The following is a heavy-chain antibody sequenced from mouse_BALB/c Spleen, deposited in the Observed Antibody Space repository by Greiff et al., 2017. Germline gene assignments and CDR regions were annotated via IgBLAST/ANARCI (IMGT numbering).Heavy chain of an antibody. J-gene: IGHJ4*01. CDR3: ARYKRYYAMDY. Sequence: EVQLQQSGPGLVKPSQSLSLTCTVTGYSITSDYAWNWIRQFPGNKLEWMGYISYSGSTSYNPSLKSRISITRDTSKNQFFLQLNSVTTEDTATYYCARYKRYYAMDYWGQGTSVTVSS. V-gene: IGHV3-2*02. CDR2: ISYSGST. CDR1: GYSITSDYA.